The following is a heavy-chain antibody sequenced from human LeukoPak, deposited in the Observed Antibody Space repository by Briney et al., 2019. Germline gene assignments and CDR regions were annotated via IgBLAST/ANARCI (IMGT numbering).Heavy chain of an antibody. CDR2: KNPNSGNT. V-gene: IGHV1-8*01. CDR1: GYTFTSYD. CDR3: ARVAQKGIAVAGTVWFDP. Sequence: ASVKVSCKASGYTFTSYDTNWVRQATGQGLEWMGWKNPNSGNTGYAQKFQGRVTMTRNTSISAAYMELSSLRSEDTAVYYCARVAQKGIAVAGTVWFDPWGQGTLVTVSS. D-gene: IGHD6-19*01. J-gene: IGHJ5*02.